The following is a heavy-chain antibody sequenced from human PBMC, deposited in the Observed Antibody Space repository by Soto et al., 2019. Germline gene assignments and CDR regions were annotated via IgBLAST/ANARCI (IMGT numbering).Heavy chain of an antibody. Sequence: SETLSLTCAVSGASIGTSNWWSWVRQSPGKGLEWIGEIHDSGSTESNPSLKSRVTISLDKSKNQFSLNVSSVTAADTAVYYCARRYGGTFDYWGQGTLVT. D-gene: IGHD2-15*01. CDR2: IHDSGST. J-gene: IGHJ4*02. CDR3: ARRYGGTFDY. V-gene: IGHV4-4*02. CDR1: GASIGTSNW.